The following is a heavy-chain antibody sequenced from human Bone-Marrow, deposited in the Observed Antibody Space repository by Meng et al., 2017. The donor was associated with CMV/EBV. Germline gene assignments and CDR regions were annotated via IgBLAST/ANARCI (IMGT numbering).Heavy chain of an antibody. CDR1: GFTFSSYG. V-gene: IGHV3-33*06. CDR2: IWYDGSNK. Sequence: GGSLRLSCAASGFTFSSYGMHWVRQAPGKGLEWVAVIWYDGSNKYYADSVKGRFTISRDNSKNTLYLQMNSLRAEDTAVYYCAKVYSNYLIYFDYWGQGTLVTVSS. D-gene: IGHD4-11*01. CDR3: AKVYSNYLIYFDY. J-gene: IGHJ4*02.